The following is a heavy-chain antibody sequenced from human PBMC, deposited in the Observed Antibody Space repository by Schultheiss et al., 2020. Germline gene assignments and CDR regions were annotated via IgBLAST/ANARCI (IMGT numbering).Heavy chain of an antibody. D-gene: IGHD3-10*01. CDR3: ARGDITMVRGVIRYDAFDI. V-gene: IGHV3-30-3*01. J-gene: IGHJ3*02. Sequence: GGSLRLSCASSGFTFSSYAIHWVRQAPGKGLQWVAVISYDGSNKFYADSVKGRFTISRDNSKNRLYLQMDSLRAEDAAVYYCARGDITMVRGVIRYDAFDIWGQGTMVTVSS. CDR2: ISYDGSNK. CDR1: GFTFSSYA.